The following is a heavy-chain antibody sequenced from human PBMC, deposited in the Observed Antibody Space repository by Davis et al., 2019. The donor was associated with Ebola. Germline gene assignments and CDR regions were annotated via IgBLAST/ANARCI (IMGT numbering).Heavy chain of an antibody. CDR2: INSDGSTT. V-gene: IGHV3-74*01. CDR1: GFTFSSYW. CDR3: ARSLIGRYYYYGMDV. J-gene: IGHJ6*02. Sequence: GESLKISCAASGFTFSSYWMHWVRQAPGKGLVWVSRINSDGSTTSYADSVKGRFTISRDNAKNSLYLQMNSLRAEDTAVYYCARSLIGRYYYYGMDVWGQGTTVTVSS.